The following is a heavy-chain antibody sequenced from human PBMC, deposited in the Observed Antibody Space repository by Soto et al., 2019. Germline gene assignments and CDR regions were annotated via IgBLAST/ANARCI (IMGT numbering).Heavy chain of an antibody. CDR2: VYPGDSDT. Sequence: GQSLKISCHASGYTFSKYWIALLRQMPGKGLEYVGIVYPGDSDTRYSPSFQGQVTISVDTSTSTAYMQWNSLRASDSAMYYCASRLKDDYGSSHSYSASDVWRRGTTLTVS. CDR3: ASRLKDDYGSSHSYSASDV. CDR1: GYTFSKYW. J-gene: IGHJ6*02. V-gene: IGHV5-51*01. D-gene: IGHD2-15*01.